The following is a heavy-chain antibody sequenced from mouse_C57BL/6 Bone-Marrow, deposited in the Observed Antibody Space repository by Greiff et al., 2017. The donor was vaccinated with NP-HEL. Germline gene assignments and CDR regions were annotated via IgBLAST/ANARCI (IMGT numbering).Heavy chain of an antibody. V-gene: IGHV6-6*01. D-gene: IGHD1-1*01. CDR3: TLRFYYYGSRGRLYYFDY. Sequence: EVQRVESGGGLVQPGGSMKLSCAASGFTFSDAWMDWVRQSPEKGLEWVAEIRNKANNHATYYAESVKGRFTISRDDSKSSVYLQMNSLRAEDTGMYYCTLRFYYYGSRGRLYYFDYWGQGTTLTVSS. CDR1: GFTFSDAW. CDR2: IRNKANNHAT. J-gene: IGHJ2*01.